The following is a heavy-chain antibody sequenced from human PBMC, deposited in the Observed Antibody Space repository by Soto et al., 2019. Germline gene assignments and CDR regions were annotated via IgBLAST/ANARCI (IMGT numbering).Heavy chain of an antibody. V-gene: IGHV1-2*04. CDR2: INPNSGGT. J-gene: IGHJ4*02. D-gene: IGHD6-25*01. CDR1: GYTFTGYY. Sequence: ASVKVSCKASGYTFTGYYMHWVRQAPGQGLEWMGWINPNSGGTNYAQKFQGWVTMTRDTSISTAYMELSRLRSDDTAVYYCVREFKAASRRDVDYWGQGTLVTVSS. CDR3: VREFKAASRRDVDY.